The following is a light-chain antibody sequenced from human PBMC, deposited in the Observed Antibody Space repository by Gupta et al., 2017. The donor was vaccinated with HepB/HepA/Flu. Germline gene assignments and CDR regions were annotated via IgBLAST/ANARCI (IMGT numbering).Light chain of an antibody. CDR1: TLEEKY. CDR3: QAWDSIVV. Sequence: SYDLTQPPSVSVSPGQTANITCSGNTLEEKYICWYQQKPGQSPVLVIYQDSKRPSGIPERFSGSNSGNTATLTITETQAMDEADYFCQAWDSIVVLGGGTKLTVL. V-gene: IGLV3-1*01. J-gene: IGLJ3*02. CDR2: QDS.